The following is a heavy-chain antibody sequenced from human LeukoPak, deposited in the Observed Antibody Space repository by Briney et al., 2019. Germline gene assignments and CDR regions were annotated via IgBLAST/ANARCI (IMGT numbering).Heavy chain of an antibody. V-gene: IGHV4-59*01. CDR2: IYYTGIT. D-gene: IGHD3-10*01. CDR1: GGSIRNYY. CDR3: ARDRPEFGGPYFDY. J-gene: IGHJ4*02. Sequence: SETLSLTCTVSGGSIRNYYWSWLRQPPGKGLEWIGYIYYTGITNYNPSLESRLTISVDTSNNQISLKLSSVTAADTAVYYCARDRPEFGGPYFDYWGQGTLVTVSS.